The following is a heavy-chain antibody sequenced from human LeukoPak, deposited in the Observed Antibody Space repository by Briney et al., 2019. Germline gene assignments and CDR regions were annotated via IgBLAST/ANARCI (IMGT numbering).Heavy chain of an antibody. CDR1: GFTFSTYG. CDR3: AKDNRWFDP. CDR2: ITSSSSAM. V-gene: IGHV3-48*01. J-gene: IGHJ5*02. Sequence: PGGSLRLSCAASGFTFSTYGMNWVRQAPGKGLEWVSHITSSSSAMYYADSVKGRFTISRDNSKNTLYLQMNSLRAEDTAVYYCAKDNRWFDPWGQGTLVTVSS.